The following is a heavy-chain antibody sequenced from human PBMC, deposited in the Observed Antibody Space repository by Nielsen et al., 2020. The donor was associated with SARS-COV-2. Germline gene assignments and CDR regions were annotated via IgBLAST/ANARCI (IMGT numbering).Heavy chain of an antibody. Sequence: GESLKISCAASGFTFSSYAMSWVRQAPGKGLGWVSAISGSGGSTYYADSVKGRFTISRDNSKNTLYLQMNSLRAEDTAVYYCAKDGAYYYGSGSYLTKRFDYWGQGTLVTVSS. J-gene: IGHJ4*02. D-gene: IGHD3-10*01. CDR3: AKDGAYYYGSGSYLTKRFDY. CDR2: ISGSGGST. V-gene: IGHV3-23*01. CDR1: GFTFSSYA.